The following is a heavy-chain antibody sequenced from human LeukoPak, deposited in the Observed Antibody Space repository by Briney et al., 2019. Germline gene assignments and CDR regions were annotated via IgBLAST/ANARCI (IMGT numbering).Heavy chain of an antibody. CDR1: GGSISSSNW. D-gene: IGHD2-2*01. J-gene: IGHJ3*02. V-gene: IGHV4-4*02. Sequence: SETLSLTCAVSGGSISSSNWWSWVRQPPGKGLEWIGEIYHSGSTNYNPSLKSRVTISVDTSKNQFSLKLSSVTAADTAVYYCARQVDVGCSSTSCYGHGAFDIWGQGTVVTASS. CDR3: ARQVDVGCSSTSCYGHGAFDI. CDR2: IYHSGST.